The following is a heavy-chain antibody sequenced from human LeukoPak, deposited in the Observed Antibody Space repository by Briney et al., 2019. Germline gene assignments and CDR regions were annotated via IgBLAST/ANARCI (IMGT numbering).Heavy chain of an antibody. D-gene: IGHD1-26*01. CDR2: IKQDGSEK. Sequence: PGGSLRLSCAASGFTFSSYWMSWVRQAPGKGLEWVANIKQDGSEKYYVDSVKGRFTISRDNAKNSLYLQMNSLRAEDTAVYYCRLVGATNYYYYMDVWGKGTTVTVSS. CDR3: RLVGATNYYYYMDV. V-gene: IGHV3-7*01. J-gene: IGHJ6*03. CDR1: GFTFSSYW.